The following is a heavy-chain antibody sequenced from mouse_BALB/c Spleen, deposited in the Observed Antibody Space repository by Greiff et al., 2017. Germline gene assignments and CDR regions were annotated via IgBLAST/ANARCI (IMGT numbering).Heavy chain of an antibody. Sequence: EVKLVESGGGLVKPGGSLKLSCAASGFTFSSYTMSWVRQTPEKRLEWVATISSGGGNTYYPDSVKGRFTISRDNAKNTLYLQMSSLKSEDTAMYYCARLRGYAMDYWGQGTSVTVSS. CDR2: ISSGGGNT. V-gene: IGHV5-9*04. J-gene: IGHJ4*01. CDR3: ARLRGYAMDY. CDR1: GFTFSSYT.